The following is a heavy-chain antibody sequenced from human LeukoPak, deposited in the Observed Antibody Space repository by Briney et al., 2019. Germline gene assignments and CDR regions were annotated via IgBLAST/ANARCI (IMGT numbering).Heavy chain of an antibody. J-gene: IGHJ6*03. CDR1: GFTFSSYW. CDR3: ARAVNTYYDILTGYSYYYYYYYMDV. D-gene: IGHD3-9*01. CDR2: INSDGSST. Sequence: GGSLRLSCAASGFTFSSYWMHWVRQAPGKGLVWVSRINSDGSSTSYADSVKGRFTISRDNAKNSLYLQMNSLRAEDTAVYYCARAVNTYYDILTGYSYYYYYYYMDVWGKGTTVTVSS. V-gene: IGHV3-74*01.